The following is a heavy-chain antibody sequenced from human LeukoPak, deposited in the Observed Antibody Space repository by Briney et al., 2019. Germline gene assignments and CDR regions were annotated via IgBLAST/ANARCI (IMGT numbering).Heavy chain of an antibody. D-gene: IGHD4-17*01. CDR3: AKDSKLRSYYYYYGMDV. CDR2: ISYDGSNK. CDR1: GFTFSSYG. J-gene: IGHJ6*04. V-gene: IGHV3-30*18. Sequence: GRSLRLSCAASGFTFSSYGMHWARQAPGKGLEWVAVISYDGSNKYYADSVKGRFTISRDNSKNTLYLQMNSLRAEDTAVYYCAKDSKLRSYYYYYGMDVWGKGTTVTVSS.